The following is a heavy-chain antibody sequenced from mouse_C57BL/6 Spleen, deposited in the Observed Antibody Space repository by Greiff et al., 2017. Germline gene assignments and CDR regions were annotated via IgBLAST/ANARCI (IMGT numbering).Heavy chain of an antibody. D-gene: IGHD2-3*01. Sequence: QVQLQQSGAELAKPGASVKLSCKASGYTFTSYWMHWVKQRPGQGLEWIGYINPSSGYTKYNQKFKDKATVTADKSSSTAYMQLSSLTYEDSAVYYCARIYDGYYGEFAYWGQGTLVTVSA. J-gene: IGHJ3*01. V-gene: IGHV1-7*01. CDR3: ARIYDGYYGEFAY. CDR1: GYTFTSYW. CDR2: INPSSGYT.